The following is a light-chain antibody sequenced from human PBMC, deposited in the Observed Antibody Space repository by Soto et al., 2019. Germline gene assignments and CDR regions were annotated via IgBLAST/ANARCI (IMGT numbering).Light chain of an antibody. CDR2: AAS. CDR3: QQTYSIPLT. J-gene: IGKJ4*01. Sequence: DIQMTQSPSSLSASLGDRVTIACRASQSISRYLNWYQHKPGKAPNLLIYAASSLKPGVPSRFSGSGSGTDFTLTISSLQPEDFATYYCQQTYSIPLTCGGGTKVEI. V-gene: IGKV1-39*01. CDR1: QSISRY.